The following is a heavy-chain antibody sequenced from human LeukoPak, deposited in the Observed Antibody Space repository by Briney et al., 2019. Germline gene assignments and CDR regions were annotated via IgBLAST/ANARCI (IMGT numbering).Heavy chain of an antibody. D-gene: IGHD1-26*01. CDR2: IDKDGRKT. CDR1: GFTLGAFA. Sequence: GSLRLSCAASGFTLGAFAMHWVRQAPGKGLECVSLIDKDGRKTYYADSVKGRFTISRDNSKNSLYLQMTSLRTEDTALYYCATWAFYHSLDVWGQGATVTVSS. V-gene: IGHV3-43*02. CDR3: ATWAFYHSLDV. J-gene: IGHJ6*02.